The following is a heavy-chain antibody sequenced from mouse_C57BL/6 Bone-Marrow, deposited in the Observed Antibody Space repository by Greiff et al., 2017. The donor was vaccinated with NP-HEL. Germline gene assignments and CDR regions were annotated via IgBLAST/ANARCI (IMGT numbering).Heavy chain of an antibody. CDR1: GYTFTSYG. CDR3: ARGDWGYWYFDV. D-gene: IGHD4-1*01. CDR2: IYPRSGNT. V-gene: IGHV1-81*01. Sequence: VKLQESGAELARPGASVKLSCKASGYTFTSYGISWVKQRTGQGLEWIGEIYPRSGNTYYNEKFKGKATLTADKSSSTAYMELRSLTSEDSAVYFCARGDWGYWYFDVWGTGTTVTVSS. J-gene: IGHJ1*03.